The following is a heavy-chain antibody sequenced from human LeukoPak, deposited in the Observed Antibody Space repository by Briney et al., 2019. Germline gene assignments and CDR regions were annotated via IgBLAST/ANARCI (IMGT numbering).Heavy chain of an antibody. D-gene: IGHD3-16*01. V-gene: IGHV4-34*01. CDR3: ARHRNYDYVWGSYYYYYMDV. Sequence: SETLSLTCAVYGGSFSGYYWSWTRQPPGKGLEWIGYIYYSGSTNYNPSLKSRVTISVDTSKNQFSLKLSSVTAADTAVYYCARHRNYDYVWGSYYYYYMDVWGKGTTVTISS. CDR2: IYYSGST. CDR1: GGSFSGYY. J-gene: IGHJ6*03.